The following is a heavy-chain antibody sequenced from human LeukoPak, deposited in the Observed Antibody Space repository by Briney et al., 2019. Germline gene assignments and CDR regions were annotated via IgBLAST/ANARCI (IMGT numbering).Heavy chain of an antibody. CDR2: IYYSGST. Sequence: PSETLSLTCTVSGXSISSYYGSWIRQPPGKGLEWIGYIYYSGSTKYKPSLKSRVTISIDTSKNQFSLKLSSVTAADTAVYYCARGRFLDAFDIWGRGTMVTVSS. J-gene: IGHJ3*02. CDR1: GXSISSYY. V-gene: IGHV4-59*01. D-gene: IGHD3-3*01. CDR3: ARGRFLDAFDI.